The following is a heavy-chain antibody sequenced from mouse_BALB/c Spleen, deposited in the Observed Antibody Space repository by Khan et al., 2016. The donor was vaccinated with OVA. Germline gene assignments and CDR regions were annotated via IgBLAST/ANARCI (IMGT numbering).Heavy chain of an antibody. Sequence: EVELVESGGDLVKPGGSLKLSCAASGFTFSTYGMSWVRQAPDKRLEWVATVSTGGSYTYYPDSVKGRFTISRDNAKNTLYLQMSGLRSEDTAMFYCTRLAYYYDSDGFAYWGQGTLVTVSA. V-gene: IGHV5-6*01. CDR2: VSTGGSYT. CDR3: TRLAYYYDSDGFAY. J-gene: IGHJ3*01. CDR1: GFTFSTYG. D-gene: IGHD1-1*01.